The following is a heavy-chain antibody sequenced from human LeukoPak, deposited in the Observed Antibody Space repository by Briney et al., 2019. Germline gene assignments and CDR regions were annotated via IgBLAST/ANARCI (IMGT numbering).Heavy chain of an antibody. D-gene: IGHD1-1*01. V-gene: IGHV3-9*01. CDR1: GFTFDDYG. Sequence: PGGSLRLSCAASGFTFDDYGMHWVGQAPGKGLEWVSGISWNSGSLGYADSVKGRFTISRDNAKNSLFLQINTLRPEDTALYYCARAPRPQLVDGIDYWGQGTLVTVSS. J-gene: IGHJ4*02. CDR2: ISWNSGSL. CDR3: ARAPRPQLVDGIDY.